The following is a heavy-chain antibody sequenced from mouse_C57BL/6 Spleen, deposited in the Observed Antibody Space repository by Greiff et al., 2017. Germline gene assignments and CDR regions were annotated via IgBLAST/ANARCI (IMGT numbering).Heavy chain of an antibody. Sequence: EVMLVESGGGLVKPGGSLKLSCAASGFTFSDYGMHWVRQAPEKGLEWVAYISSGSSTIYYADTVKGRFTISRDNAKNTLFLQMNSLRSEDTAMYYCARTLTTVVAPDYWGKGTTLTVSS. V-gene: IGHV5-17*01. J-gene: IGHJ2*01. CDR1: GFTFSDYG. CDR2: ISSGSSTI. D-gene: IGHD1-1*01. CDR3: ARTLTTVVAPDY.